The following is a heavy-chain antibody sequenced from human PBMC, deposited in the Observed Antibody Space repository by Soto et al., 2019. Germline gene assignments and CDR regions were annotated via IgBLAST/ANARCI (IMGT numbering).Heavy chain of an antibody. CDR1: GYTFTAYG. CDR2: INAGNDDT. J-gene: IGHJ6*02. Sequence: GASVKVSCKASGYTFTAYGLHWVRQAPGQRLEWMGWINAGNDDTKYSQKFQGRFTITRDTSATTAYMELSSLRSEDTASYYCARETRYYDFWSGYPSDYYYGMDVWGQGTTVTVSS. V-gene: IGHV1-3*01. D-gene: IGHD3-3*01. CDR3: ARETRYYDFWSGYPSDYYYGMDV.